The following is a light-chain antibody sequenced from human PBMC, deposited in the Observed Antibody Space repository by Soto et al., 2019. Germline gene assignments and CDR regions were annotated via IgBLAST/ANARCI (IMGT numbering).Light chain of an antibody. CDR2: GAS. J-gene: IGKJ1*01. Sequence: DIHVTQSPSSRPASLGDRVTITCRASENIKNYLTWYQQKPGKAPKLLIYGASTLKTGVPSRFSGSGSGTDFTFTIGGLQPDDFATYYCAQIYTAQWTFGQGTRVDLK. V-gene: IGKV1-39*01. CDR3: AQIYTAQWT. CDR1: ENIKNY.